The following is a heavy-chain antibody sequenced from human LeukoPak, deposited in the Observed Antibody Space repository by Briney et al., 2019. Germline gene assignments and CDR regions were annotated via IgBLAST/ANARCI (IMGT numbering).Heavy chain of an antibody. V-gene: IGHV3-48*03. Sequence: PGGSLRLSCGASGFTFSSYEMNWVRQAPGKGLEWVSYISSSGSTIYYADSVKGRFTISRDNAKNSLYLQMSSLRAEDTAVYYCARAGSYSYGVLFDYWGQGTLVTVSS. D-gene: IGHD5-18*01. CDR2: ISSSGSTI. CDR1: GFTFSSYE. CDR3: ARAGSYSYGVLFDY. J-gene: IGHJ4*02.